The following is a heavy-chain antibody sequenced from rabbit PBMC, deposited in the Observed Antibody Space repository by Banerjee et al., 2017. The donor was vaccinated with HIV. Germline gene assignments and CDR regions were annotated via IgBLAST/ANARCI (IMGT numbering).Heavy chain of an antibody. Sequence: QEQLEESGGGLVKPEGSLTLTCTASGFSFSSSYWMCWVRQAPGKGLEWIGCINIGAGSTYYASWAKGRFTISKTSSTTVTLQMTSLTAADTATYFCARYVHIDCLFDLWGPGTLVTVS. D-gene: IGHD1-1*01. CDR3: ARYVHIDCLFDL. CDR1: GFSFSSSYW. J-gene: IGHJ4*01. CDR2: INIGAGST. V-gene: IGHV1S45*01.